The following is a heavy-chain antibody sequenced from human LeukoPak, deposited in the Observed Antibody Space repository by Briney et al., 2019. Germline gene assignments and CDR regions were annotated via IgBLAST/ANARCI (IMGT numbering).Heavy chain of an antibody. D-gene: IGHD6-19*01. CDR1: GFTFSSYA. J-gene: IGHJ4*02. V-gene: IGHV3-23*01. CDR3: AKDNSVAGTTNLDS. Sequence: GGSLRLSCAASGFTFSSYAMSWVRQAPGKGLEWVSGVSGSGGSTYYADSVKGRFTISRDNSKNTLYLHMNSLRAEDTAVYYCAKDNSVAGTTNLDSWGQGTLVTVSS. CDR2: VSGSGGST.